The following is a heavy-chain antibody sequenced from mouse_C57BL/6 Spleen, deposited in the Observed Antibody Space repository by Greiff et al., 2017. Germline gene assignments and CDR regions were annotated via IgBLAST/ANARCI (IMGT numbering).Heavy chain of an antibody. Sequence: QVQLKQSGAELARPGASVKLSCKASGYTFTSYGISWVKQRTGQGLEWIGEIYPRSGNTYYNEKFKGKATLTADKSSSTAYMELRSPTSEDSAVYFCARSIYYDYDDGDWYFDVWGTGTTVTVSS. CDR3: ARSIYYDYDDGDWYFDV. CDR2: IYPRSGNT. CDR1: GYTFTSYG. V-gene: IGHV1-81*01. D-gene: IGHD2-4*01. J-gene: IGHJ1*03.